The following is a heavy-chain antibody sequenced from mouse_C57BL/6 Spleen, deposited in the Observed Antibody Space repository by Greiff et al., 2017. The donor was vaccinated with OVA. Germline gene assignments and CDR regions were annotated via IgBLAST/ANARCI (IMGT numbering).Heavy chain of an antibody. CDR2: INPNNGGT. CDR3: ARFGNYSNYDYYAMDY. D-gene: IGHD2-5*01. J-gene: IGHJ4*01. Sequence: EVQLQQSGPELVKPGASVKISCKASGYTFTDYYMNWVKQSHGKSLEWIGDINPNNGGTSYNQKFKGKATLTVDKSSSTAYMELRSLTSEDSAVYYCARFGNYSNYDYYAMDYWGQGTSVTVSS. V-gene: IGHV1-26*01. CDR1: GYTFTDYY.